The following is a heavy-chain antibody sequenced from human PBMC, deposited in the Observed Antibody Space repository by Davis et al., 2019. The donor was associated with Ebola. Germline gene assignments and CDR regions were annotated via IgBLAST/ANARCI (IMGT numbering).Heavy chain of an antibody. CDR3: ARGGQWLPQGAVWFDP. CDR2: IYHSGST. V-gene: IGHV4-38-2*02. J-gene: IGHJ5*02. Sequence: PSETLSLTCTVSGDSISSYYWNWIRQPPGKGLEWIGSIYHSGSTYYNPSLKSRVTISVDTSKNQFSLKLSSVTAADTAVYYCARGGQWLPQGAVWFDPWGQGTLVTVSS. CDR1: GDSISSYY. D-gene: IGHD6-19*01.